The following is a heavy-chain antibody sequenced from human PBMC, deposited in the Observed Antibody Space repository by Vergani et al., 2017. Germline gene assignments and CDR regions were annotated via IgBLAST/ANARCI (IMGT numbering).Heavy chain of an antibody. CDR3: ASLIAVAGGDY. J-gene: IGHJ4*02. V-gene: IGHV1-69*04. CDR1: GGTFSSYA. Sequence: QVQLVQSGAEVRKPGSSVKVSCKASGGTFSSYAISWVRQAPGQGLEWMGRIIPILGIANYAQKFQGRVTITADKATSTAYMELSSLRSEDTAVYYCASLIAVAGGDYWGQGTLVTGSS. CDR2: IIPILGIA. D-gene: IGHD6-19*01.